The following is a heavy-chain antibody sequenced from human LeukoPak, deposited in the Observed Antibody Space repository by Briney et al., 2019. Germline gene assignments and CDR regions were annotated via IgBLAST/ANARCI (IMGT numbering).Heavy chain of an antibody. D-gene: IGHD3-3*01. CDR1: GYTFTSYG. V-gene: IGHV1-18*01. CDR3: AREGDFWSGYLVFDY. Sequence: ASVKVSCKASGYTFTSYGISWVRQAPGQGLEWMGWISAYNGNTNYAQKLQGRVTMTTDTSTSTAYMELRGLRSDDTAVYYCAREGDFWSGYLVFDYWGQGTLVTVSS. CDR2: ISAYNGNT. J-gene: IGHJ4*02.